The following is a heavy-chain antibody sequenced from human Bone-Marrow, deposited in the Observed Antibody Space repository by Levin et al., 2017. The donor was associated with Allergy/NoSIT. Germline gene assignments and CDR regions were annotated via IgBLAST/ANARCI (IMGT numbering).Heavy chain of an antibody. D-gene: IGHD3-22*01. CDR3: AREPARGYYDSSGYSGDH. Sequence: GGSLRLSCAASGFTFRHYTMNWVRQAPGKGLEWVSCITSSGDSTYYADSVKGRFTISRDNAKNSLYLQLNRLRDEETAMYYCAREPARGYYDSSGYSGDHWGQGTLVTVSS. V-gene: IGHV3-48*02. J-gene: IGHJ4*02. CDR2: ITSSGDST. CDR1: GFTFRHYT.